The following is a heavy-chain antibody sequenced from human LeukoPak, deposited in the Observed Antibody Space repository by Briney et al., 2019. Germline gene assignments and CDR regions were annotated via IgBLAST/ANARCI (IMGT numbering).Heavy chain of an antibody. V-gene: IGHV3-21*01. Sequence: GGSLRLSCAASGFTFSSYSMNWVRQAPGKGLEWVSSISSSSSYIYYADSVKGRFTISRDNAKNSLYLQMNSLRAEDTAVYYCAKNQPYGMMGAFIDYWGQGTLVTVSS. CDR1: GFTFSSYS. CDR3: AKNQPYGMMGAFIDY. CDR2: ISSSSSYI. J-gene: IGHJ4*02. D-gene: IGHD1-26*01.